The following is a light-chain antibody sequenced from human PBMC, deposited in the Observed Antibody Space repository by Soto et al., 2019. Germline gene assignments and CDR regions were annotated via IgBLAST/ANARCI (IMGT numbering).Light chain of an antibody. V-gene: IGLV2-14*01. Sequence: QSVLTQPASVSGSPGQSITISCTGTSSDVGHYNYVSWYQRYPGKAPKLMIYDVNTRPSGVSNRFSGSKSGNTASLTISGLQAEDEADYYCCSYTSSSTRIFGGGTKLTVL. CDR2: DVN. J-gene: IGLJ2*01. CDR1: SSDVGHYNY. CDR3: CSYTSSSTRI.